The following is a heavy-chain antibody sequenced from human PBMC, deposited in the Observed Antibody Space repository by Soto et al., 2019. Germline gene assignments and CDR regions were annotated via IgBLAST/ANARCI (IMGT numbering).Heavy chain of an antibody. J-gene: IGHJ4*02. Sequence: EVQLLDSGGGLVQPGGSLRLSCAASGFTFSNYAMSWVRQAPGKGLDWVSTISSSGSNTYYADSVKGRFSISRDNSKNTVYLEMKNLRAEDTAVYYCAKVRLARGIDYWGQGTLVTVSS. D-gene: IGHD3-10*01. CDR3: AKVRLARGIDY. CDR1: GFTFSNYA. CDR2: ISSSGSNT. V-gene: IGHV3-23*01.